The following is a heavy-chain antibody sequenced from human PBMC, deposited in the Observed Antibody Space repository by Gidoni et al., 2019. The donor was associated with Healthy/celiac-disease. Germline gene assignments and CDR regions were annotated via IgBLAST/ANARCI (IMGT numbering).Heavy chain of an antibody. J-gene: IGHJ6*02. V-gene: IGHV3-30*18. CDR1: GFTSSSYG. CDR2: ISYDGSNN. CDR3: ANGGSYGDYEVDYYYAMDV. D-gene: IGHD4-17*01. Sequence: QVQLVESGGGVVQPGRSLRLSCTAAGFTSSSYGRHWVRQAPDKGLEWVAVISYDGSNNYYAVSVKGRFAISRDNFKNTLYLQMNSLRAEDTAMYYCANGGSYGDYEVDYYYAMDVWGQGTTVTVS.